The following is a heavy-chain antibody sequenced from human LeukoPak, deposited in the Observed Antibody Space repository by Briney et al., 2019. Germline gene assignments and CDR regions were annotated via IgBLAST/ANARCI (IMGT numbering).Heavy chain of an antibody. J-gene: IGHJ4*02. V-gene: IGHV1-2*02. Sequence: ASVKVSCKASANHFLNHYLHWVRQAPGQGLESMGWINLKSGGTNYAAKFQGRVSMTWDMSITTPYMDLQTLSAEDTAYYYCEVINFGGVNLIWGQGTLVTVSS. CDR2: INLKSGGT. D-gene: IGHD3-16*01. CDR1: ANHFLNHY. CDR3: EVINFGGVNLI.